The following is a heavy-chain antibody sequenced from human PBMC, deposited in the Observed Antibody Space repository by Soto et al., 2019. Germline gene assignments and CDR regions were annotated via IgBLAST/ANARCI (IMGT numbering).Heavy chain of an antibody. V-gene: IGHV3-66*01. J-gene: IGHJ4*02. D-gene: IGHD6-6*01. Sequence: QLVESGGGLVQPGGSLRLSCAASGFTVSGHYMSWVRQAPGKGLEWVSVIYSGGTTYYANSVTGRFTISRDNSRNTVYLQMNSLRAEDTAGYFCAGDRTISDYRSSGALGLWGQGTLVSVSS. CDR2: IYSGGTT. CDR1: GFTVSGHY. CDR3: AGDRTISDYRSSGALGL.